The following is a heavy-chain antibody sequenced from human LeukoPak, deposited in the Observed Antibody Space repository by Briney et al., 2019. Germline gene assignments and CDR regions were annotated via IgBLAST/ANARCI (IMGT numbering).Heavy chain of an antibody. J-gene: IGHJ4*02. CDR2: ISYDGSNK. D-gene: IGHD3-10*01. CDR1: GLTFSSYG. CDR3: AKAMVRGVITNFDY. V-gene: IGHV3-30*18. Sequence: GRSLRLSCAASGLTFSSYGMHWVRQAPGKGLEWVAVISYDGSNKYYADSVKGRFTISRDNSKNTLYLQMNSLRAEDTAVYYCAKAMVRGVITNFDYWGQGTLVTVSS.